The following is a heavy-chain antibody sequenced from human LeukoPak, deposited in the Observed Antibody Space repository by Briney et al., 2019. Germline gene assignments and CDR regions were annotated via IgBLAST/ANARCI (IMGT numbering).Heavy chain of an antibody. J-gene: IGHJ4*02. CDR3: AKPQGLPAAAFDY. CDR2: ISGSGGST. V-gene: IGHV3-23*01. D-gene: IGHD2-2*01. CDR1: GFTFSSYS. Sequence: PGGSLRLSCAASGFTFSSYSMNWVRQAPGKGLEWVSAISGSGGSTYYADSVKVRFTISRDNSKNTLYLQMNSLRAEDTAVYYCAKPQGLPAAAFDYWGQGTLVTVSS.